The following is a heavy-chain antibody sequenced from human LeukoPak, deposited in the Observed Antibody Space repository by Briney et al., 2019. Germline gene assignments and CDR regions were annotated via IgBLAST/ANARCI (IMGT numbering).Heavy chain of an antibody. Sequence: SETLSLTCAVYGGSFSGYYWSWIRQPPGKGLEWIGEINHSGSTNYNPSLKSRVTISVDTSKNQFSLKLSSVTAADTAVYYCARGRITVTSPYYYYYYYMDVWGKGTTVTDSS. D-gene: IGHD4-11*01. V-gene: IGHV4-34*01. J-gene: IGHJ6*03. CDR3: ARGRITVTSPYYYYYYYMDV. CDR2: INHSGST. CDR1: GGSFSGYY.